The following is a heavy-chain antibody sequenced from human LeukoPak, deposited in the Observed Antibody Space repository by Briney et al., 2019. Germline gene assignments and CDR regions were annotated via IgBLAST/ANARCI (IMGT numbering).Heavy chain of an antibody. CDR1: GFTFSDYY. V-gene: IGHV3-11*04. CDR2: ISSSGSTI. J-gene: IGHJ3*02. Sequence: PGGSLRLSCAASGFTFSDYYMSWIRQAPGKGLEWVSYISSSGSTIYYADSVKGRFTISRDNAKNSLYLQMNSLRAEDTAVYYCARDPLPTVGYDFWSGYYTVNAFDIWGQGTMVTVSS. CDR3: ARDPLPTVGYDFWSGYYTVNAFDI. D-gene: IGHD3-3*01.